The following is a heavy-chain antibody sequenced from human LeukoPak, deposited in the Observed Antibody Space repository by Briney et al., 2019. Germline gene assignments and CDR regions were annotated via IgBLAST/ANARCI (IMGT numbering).Heavy chain of an antibody. Sequence: GGSLRLSCAASGFTFSSYSMNWVRQAPGKGLEWVSSISSSSSYIYYADSVKGRFTISRDNAENSLYLQMNSLRAEDTAVYYCARDAVSWEYSYSYWGQGTLVTVSS. J-gene: IGHJ4*02. D-gene: IGHD5-18*01. V-gene: IGHV3-21*01. CDR1: GFTFSSYS. CDR2: ISSSSSYI. CDR3: ARDAVSWEYSYSY.